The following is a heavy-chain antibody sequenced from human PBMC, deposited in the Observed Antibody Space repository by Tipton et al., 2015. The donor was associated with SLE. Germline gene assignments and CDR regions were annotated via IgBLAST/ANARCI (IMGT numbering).Heavy chain of an antibody. Sequence: TLSLTCTVSGDSISSYYWSWIRQPPGKGLEWIGNVHTTGSTNYSPSLKSRVTISVGSSKSQFSLYLSSVTAADTAMYYCARGPYYYDSSGYFDYWGQGTLVTVSS. CDR2: VHTTGST. D-gene: IGHD3-22*01. CDR1: GDSISSYY. V-gene: IGHV4-4*08. CDR3: ARGPYYYDSSGYFDY. J-gene: IGHJ4*02.